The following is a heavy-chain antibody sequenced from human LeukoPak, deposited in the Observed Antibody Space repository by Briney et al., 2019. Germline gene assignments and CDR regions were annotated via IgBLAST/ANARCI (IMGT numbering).Heavy chain of an antibody. J-gene: IGHJ6*03. V-gene: IGHV3-73*01. CDR2: IRSKANSYAT. D-gene: IGHD3-10*01. CDR1: GFTFSGSA. Sequence: GGPLRLSCAASGFTFSGSAMHWVRQASGKGLEWVGRIRSKANSYATAYAASVKGRFTISRDDSKNTAYLQMNSLKTEDTAVYYCTSLLSRTMVRGLTYMDVWGKGTTVTVSS. CDR3: TSLLSRTMVRGLTYMDV.